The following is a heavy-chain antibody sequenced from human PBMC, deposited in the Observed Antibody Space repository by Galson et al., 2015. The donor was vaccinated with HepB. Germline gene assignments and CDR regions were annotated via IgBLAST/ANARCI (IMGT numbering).Heavy chain of an antibody. V-gene: IGHV3-23*01. CDR1: GFTFRSYA. CDR2: ISGSGGGA. J-gene: IGHJ4*02. D-gene: IGHD3-10*01. Sequence: SLRLSCAASGFTFRSYAMTWVRQAPGKGLEWVSAISGSGGGAYYANSVKGRFTVSRDNSKNTLYLQMNSLRAEDTALYYCAKGDYRSGSYSDHWGQGTLVTVSS. CDR3: AKGDYRSGSYSDH.